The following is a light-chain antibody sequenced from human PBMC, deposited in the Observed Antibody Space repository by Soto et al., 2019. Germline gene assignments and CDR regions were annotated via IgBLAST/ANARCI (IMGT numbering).Light chain of an antibody. V-gene: IGLV1-51*01. Sequence: QSVLTQPPSVSAAPGQKVTISCSGSSSNIGNNYVSWYQQLPGTAPKLLIYDNNKRPSGIPDRFSGSKSGTSATLGITGLQTGDEAVYYCGTWDSSLSAVVFGRGTKLTVL. CDR3: GTWDSSLSAVV. J-gene: IGLJ2*01. CDR1: SSNIGNNY. CDR2: DNN.